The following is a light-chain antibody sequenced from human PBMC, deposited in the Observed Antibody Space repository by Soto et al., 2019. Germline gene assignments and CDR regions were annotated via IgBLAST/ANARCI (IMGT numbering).Light chain of an antibody. Sequence: EILLTQSPGTLSLSPGERATLSCRASQSVSGSSLAWYQQKRGQAPRLLIHDASNRATGIPARFSGSGSGTDFTLTISSLEHEDFAVDYCQQRSNWPITFGQGTRLEIK. CDR2: DAS. V-gene: IGKV3D-20*02. CDR3: QQRSNWPIT. J-gene: IGKJ5*01. CDR1: QSVSGSS.